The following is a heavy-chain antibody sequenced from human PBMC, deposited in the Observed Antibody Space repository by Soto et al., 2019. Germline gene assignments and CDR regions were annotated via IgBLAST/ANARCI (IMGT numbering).Heavy chain of an antibody. CDR1: GYTFTSYG. J-gene: IGHJ4*02. CDR3: ARDGYFDH. V-gene: IGHV1-18*01. Sequence: QVQLVQSGAEVKKPGDSVRVSCKASGYTFTSYGIGWVRQAPGQGLEWMGWISANNGNTKYAQKVQGRVTMTTDASTSIAYMELRSLRSDDAAVYYCARDGYFDHWGLGTLVTVSS. CDR2: ISANNGNT.